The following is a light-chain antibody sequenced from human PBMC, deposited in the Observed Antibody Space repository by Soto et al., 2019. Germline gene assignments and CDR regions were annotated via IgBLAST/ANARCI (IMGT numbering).Light chain of an antibody. CDR3: KQYHSLSRSFGRE. CDR1: QTISSW. Sequence: DIQMTQSPSTLSGSVGDRVTITCRASQTISSWLAWYQQKPGKAPKLLIYKASTLKSGVPSRFSGSGSGTEFTLTISSLQPDDFAHYYRKQYHSLSRSFGREFGQGTKVDIK. J-gene: IGKJ1*01. CDR2: KAS. V-gene: IGKV1-5*03.